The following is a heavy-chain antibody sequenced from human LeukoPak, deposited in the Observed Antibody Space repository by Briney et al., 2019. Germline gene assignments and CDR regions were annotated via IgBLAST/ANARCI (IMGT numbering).Heavy chain of an antibody. V-gene: IGHV4-34*01. J-gene: IGHJ4*02. CDR3: ARRSYNSPFRY. D-gene: IGHD5-24*01. CDR2: INHSGNT. CDR1: GGSLSGSY. Sequence: SETLSLTCAVYGGSLSGSYWRWIRQPRGKGLEWIGEINHSGNTNYNPSLKSRVTISVDTSKNHISLNLRSVTAADTAVYYCARRSYNSPFRYWGQGTPVTVSS.